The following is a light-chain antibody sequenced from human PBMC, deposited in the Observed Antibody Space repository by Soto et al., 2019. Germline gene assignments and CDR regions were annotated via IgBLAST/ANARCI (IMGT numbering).Light chain of an antibody. Sequence: QSVLTQSPSASASLGASVKLTCTLSSGLSNYAIAWHQQQPEKGPRYLMKLNSDGSHSKGDGIPDRFSGSSSGAERYLTISSLQSEDEADYYCQTWGSGIQIFGGGTKLTVL. CDR2: LNSDGSH. V-gene: IGLV4-69*01. CDR3: QTWGSGIQI. J-gene: IGLJ2*01. CDR1: SGLSNYA.